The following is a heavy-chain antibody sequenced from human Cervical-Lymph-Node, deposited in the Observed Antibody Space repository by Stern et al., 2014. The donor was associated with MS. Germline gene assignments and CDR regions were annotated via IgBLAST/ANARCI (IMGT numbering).Heavy chain of an antibody. V-gene: IGHV5-51*01. CDR2: IHPGDSDT. CDR3: ARHVRGVTKLDF. CDR1: GYTFTSYY. Sequence: EVQLVESRPEVKKPGESLKISCQGSGYTFTSYYIGWVRQMPGKGLEWMGIIHPGDSDTKYSPSFQGQVTISVDKSISTAYLQWSSLKASDTAIYYCARHVRGVTKLDFWGQGTLVTVSS. J-gene: IGHJ4*02. D-gene: IGHD4-23*01.